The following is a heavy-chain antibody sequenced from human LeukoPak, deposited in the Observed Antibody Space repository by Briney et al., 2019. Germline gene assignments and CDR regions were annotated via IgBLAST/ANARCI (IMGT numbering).Heavy chain of an antibody. D-gene: IGHD3-22*01. J-gene: IGHJ6*02. CDR1: GFTFSSYS. CDR2: ISSSSSTI. V-gene: IGHV3-48*01. CDR3: ARDSGYYYDSSGFYYYYGMDV. Sequence: GGSLRLSCAASGFTFSSYSMNWVRQAPGKGLEWVSYISSSSSTIYYADSVKGRFTISRDNSKNTLYLQMNSLRAEDTAVYYCARDSGYYYDSSGFYYYYGMDVWGQGTTVTVSS.